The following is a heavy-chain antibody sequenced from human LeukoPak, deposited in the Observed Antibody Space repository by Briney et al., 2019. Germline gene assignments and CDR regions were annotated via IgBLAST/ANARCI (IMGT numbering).Heavy chain of an antibody. D-gene: IGHD3-3*01. J-gene: IGHJ4*02. CDR3: ARDLLVGDFWSGYYPY. V-gene: IGHV1-18*01. Sequence: ASVKVSCKASGYTFTSYGISWVRQAPGQGLEWMGWISAYNGNTNYAQKLQGRVTMTTETSTSTAYMELRSLRSDDTAVYYCARDLLVGDFWSGYYPYWGQGTLVTVSS. CDR2: ISAYNGNT. CDR1: GYTFTSYG.